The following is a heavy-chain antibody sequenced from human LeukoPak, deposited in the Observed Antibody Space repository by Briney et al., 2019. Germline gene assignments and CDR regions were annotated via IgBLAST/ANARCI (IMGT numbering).Heavy chain of an antibody. CDR3: ARLSYYDSSGYRNREDFDY. CDR2: INSDGSST. D-gene: IGHD3-22*01. V-gene: IGHV3-74*01. J-gene: IGHJ4*02. CDR1: GFTFSNAW. Sequence: GGSLRLSCAASGFTFSNAWMSWVRQAPGKGLVWVSRINSDGSSTSYADSVKGRFTISRDNAKNTLYLQMNSLRAEDTAVYYCARLSYYDSSGYRNREDFDYWGQGTLVTVSS.